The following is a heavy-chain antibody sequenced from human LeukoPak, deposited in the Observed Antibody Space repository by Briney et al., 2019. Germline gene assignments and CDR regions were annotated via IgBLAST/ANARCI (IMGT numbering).Heavy chain of an antibody. CDR1: GFTFSSYS. Sequence: PGRSLRLSCAASGFTFSSYSMNWVRQAPGKGLEWVSYISSSSSTIYYADSVKGRFTISRDNAKNSLYLQMNSLRAEDTAVYYCARDWGIAADYWGQGTLVTVSS. J-gene: IGHJ4*02. D-gene: IGHD6-13*01. CDR3: ARDWGIAADY. CDR2: ISSSSSTI. V-gene: IGHV3-48*04.